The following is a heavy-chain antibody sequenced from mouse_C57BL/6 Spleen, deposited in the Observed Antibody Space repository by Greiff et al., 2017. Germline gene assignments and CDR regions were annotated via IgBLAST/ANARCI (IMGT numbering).Heavy chain of an antibody. CDR3: AIGAGSWFAY. CDR2: IHPSDSDT. CDR1: GYTFTSYW. J-gene: IGHJ3*01. V-gene: IGHV1-74*01. Sequence: VQLQQPGAELVKPGASVKVSCKASGYTFTSYWMHWVKQRPGQGLEWIGRIHPSDSDTNYNQKFKGKATLTVYKSSSTAYMQLSSLTSEGSAVYYCAIGAGSWFAYWGQGTLVTVSA.